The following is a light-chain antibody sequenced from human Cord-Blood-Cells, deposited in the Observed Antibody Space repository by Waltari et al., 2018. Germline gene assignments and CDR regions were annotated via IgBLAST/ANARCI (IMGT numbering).Light chain of an antibody. CDR1: SSDVGSYNL. Sequence: QSALTQPDSVSGSPGQSITISCTGTSSDVGSYNLVSWYQQRPGKAPKLMIYEGSKRPSGVSNRFSGSKSGNTASLTISGLQAEDEADYYCCSYAGSSTWVFGGGTKLTVL. CDR2: EGS. J-gene: IGLJ3*02. CDR3: CSYAGSSTWV. V-gene: IGLV2-23*01.